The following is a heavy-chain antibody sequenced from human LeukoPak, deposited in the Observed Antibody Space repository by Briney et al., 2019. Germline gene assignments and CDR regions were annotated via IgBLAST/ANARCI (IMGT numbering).Heavy chain of an antibody. Sequence: SETLSLTCAVYGGSFSGYYWSWIRQPPGKGLEWIGEINHSGGTNYNPSLKSRVTISVDTSKNQFSLKLSSVTAADTAVYYCARGEIFYGSGSYPDYWGQGTLVTVSS. CDR2: INHSGGT. CDR1: GGSFSGYY. V-gene: IGHV4-34*01. D-gene: IGHD3-10*01. J-gene: IGHJ4*02. CDR3: ARGEIFYGSGSYPDY.